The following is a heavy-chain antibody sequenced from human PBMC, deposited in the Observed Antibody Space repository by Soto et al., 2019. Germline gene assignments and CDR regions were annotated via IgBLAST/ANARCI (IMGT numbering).Heavy chain of an antibody. J-gene: IGHJ4*02. CDR1: GGSISSGGYY. D-gene: IGHD3-22*01. V-gene: IGHV4-61*03. CDR2: IHYNGRT. Sequence: PSETLSLTCTVSGGSISSGGYYWSWIRQHPGKDLQWIGYIHYNGRTDSSPSLKSRVTISLDMSKNHVSLILKSVNIADSAIYYCARGHFDSRGYSNALDYWGQGIQVTVSS. CDR3: ARGHFDSRGYSNALDY.